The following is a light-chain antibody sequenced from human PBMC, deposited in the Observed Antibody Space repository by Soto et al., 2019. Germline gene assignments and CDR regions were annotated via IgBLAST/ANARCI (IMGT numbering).Light chain of an antibody. CDR2: GAS. V-gene: IGKV1-39*01. J-gene: IGKJ4*01. CDR1: QTIYDH. CDR3: QQNFSPLLS. Sequence: DIQMTQSPSSLSASVGDRVTITCRASQTIYDHVTWFQRRPGKAPKVLIYGASTLQSGVPARFSGSGSGTEFTLTITNFQPEDFATYYCQQNFSPLLSFGGGTKVDIK.